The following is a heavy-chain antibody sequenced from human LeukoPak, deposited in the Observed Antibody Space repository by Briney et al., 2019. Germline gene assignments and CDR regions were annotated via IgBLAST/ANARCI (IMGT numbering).Heavy chain of an antibody. V-gene: IGHV4-59*08. CDR1: GGSFSGYY. J-gene: IGHJ4*02. Sequence: SETLSLTCAVYGGSFSGYYWSWIRQPPGKGLEWIGYIYNSGGTNYNPSLKSRVTISIDTSRNQFSLKLSSVTAADTAVYYCASLEMATITFDYWGQGTLVTVSS. CDR2: IYNSGGT. D-gene: IGHD5-24*01. CDR3: ASLEMATITFDY.